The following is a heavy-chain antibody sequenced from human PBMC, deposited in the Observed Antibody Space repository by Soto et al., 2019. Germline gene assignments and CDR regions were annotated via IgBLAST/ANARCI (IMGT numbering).Heavy chain of an antibody. CDR1: GFTFSNYA. CDR2: ISSNGGTT. J-gene: IGHJ4*02. D-gene: IGHD6-19*01. Sequence: PGGSLRLSCSASGFTFSNYAIHWVRQAPGKGLEYVSGISSNGGTTYYADSVKGRFAISRDNSKNTLYLQMNSLRAEDTAVYYCARGGYSSGWFANRFDYWGQGTLVTVSS. CDR3: ARGGYSSGWFANRFDY. V-gene: IGHV3-64*04.